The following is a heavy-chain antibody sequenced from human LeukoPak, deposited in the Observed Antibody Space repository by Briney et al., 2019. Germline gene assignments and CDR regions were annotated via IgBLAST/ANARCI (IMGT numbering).Heavy chain of an antibody. V-gene: IGHV1-8*01. D-gene: IGHD2-2*01. J-gene: IGHJ4*02. CDR1: GYTFTSYD. Sequence: ASVKVSCKASGYTFTSYDINWVRQATGQGLEWMGWMNPNSGNTGYAQKFQGRVTMTRNTSISTAYMELSSLRSEDTAVYYCARSGGDIVVVPAARWGQGTLVTVSS. CDR3: ARSGGDIVVVPAAR. CDR2: MNPNSGNT.